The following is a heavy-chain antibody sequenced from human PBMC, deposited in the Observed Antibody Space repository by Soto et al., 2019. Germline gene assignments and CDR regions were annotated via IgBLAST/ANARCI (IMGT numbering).Heavy chain of an antibody. Sequence: NPSETLSLTCTVSGYSISSGYHWAWIRQPPGKGLEWLGSVHYSGNTYYNPSLKSRLTISVDKSKNQSSLNLSSVTAADTAVYYCARQDRVVAEGRWFDPWGQGTLGTV. CDR2: VHYSGNT. V-gene: IGHV4-38-2*02. CDR1: GYSISSGYH. J-gene: IGHJ5*02. D-gene: IGHD2-15*01. CDR3: ARQDRVVAEGRWFDP.